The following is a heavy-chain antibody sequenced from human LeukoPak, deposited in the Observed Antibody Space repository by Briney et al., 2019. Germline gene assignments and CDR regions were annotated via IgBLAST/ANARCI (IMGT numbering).Heavy chain of an antibody. D-gene: IGHD6-13*01. CDR1: GYTFTSYY. J-gene: IGHJ4*02. CDR2: INPSGGST. CDR3: AREHPGGAATGLLGDY. Sequence: ASVKVSCKASGYTFTSYYVHWVRQAPGQGLEWMGIINPSGGSTSYAQKFQGRVTMTRDTSTSTVYMELSSLRSEDTAVYYCAREHPGGAATGLLGDYWGQGTLVTVSS. V-gene: IGHV1-46*01.